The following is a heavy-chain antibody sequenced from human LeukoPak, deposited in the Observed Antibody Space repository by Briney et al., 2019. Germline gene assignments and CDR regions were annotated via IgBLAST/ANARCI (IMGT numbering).Heavy chain of an antibody. CDR1: GGTFSSYA. Sequence: ASVKVSCKASGGTFSSYAISWVRQAPGQGLEWMGGIIPIFGTANYAQKFQGRVTITADESTSTAYMELSSLRSEDTAVYYCASTYYYGSGSYSFFRYWGQGTLVTVSS. CDR2: IIPIFGTA. V-gene: IGHV1-69*13. D-gene: IGHD3-10*01. CDR3: ASTYYYGSGSYSFFRY. J-gene: IGHJ4*02.